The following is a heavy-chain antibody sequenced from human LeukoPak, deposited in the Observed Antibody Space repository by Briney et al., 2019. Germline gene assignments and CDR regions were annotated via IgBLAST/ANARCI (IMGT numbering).Heavy chain of an antibody. CDR1: GYSFTSNY. CDR2: IYPRNGST. V-gene: IGHV1-46*01. J-gene: IGHJ4*02. CDR3: ARDQEAFDY. Sequence: ASVKVSCKASGYSFTSNYIHWVRQAPGQGLEWMGMIYPRNGSTSYAQKFQGRVTVTRDTSTSTVHMELSGLRSEDTAVYYCARDQEAFDYWGQGTLVTVSS.